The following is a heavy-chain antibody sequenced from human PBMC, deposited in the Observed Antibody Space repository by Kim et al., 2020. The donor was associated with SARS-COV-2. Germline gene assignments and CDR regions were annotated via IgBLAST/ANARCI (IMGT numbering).Heavy chain of an antibody. CDR3: ARNSCYGFWLGFQ. J-gene: IGHJ1*01. CDR1: SDSISSSNYY. D-gene: IGHD3-3*01. Sequence: SETLSLTCTVSSDSISSSNYYWGWLRQPPGKGLEWIGTVYDSGSSFYNPSLKRRVSLSVDTSMNLFSLTPSPVTAAATAEYYLARNSCYGFWLGFQ. CDR2: VYDSGSS. V-gene: IGHV4-39*01.